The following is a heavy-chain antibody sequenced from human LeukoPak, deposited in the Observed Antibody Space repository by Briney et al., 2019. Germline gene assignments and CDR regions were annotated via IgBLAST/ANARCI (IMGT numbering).Heavy chain of an antibody. CDR2: IYTSGST. CDR1: GGSISSGSYY. D-gene: IGHD6-13*01. Sequence: SETLSLTCTVSGGSISSGSYYWSWIRQPAGKGLEWIGRIYTSGSTNYNPSLKSRVTISVDTSKNQFSLKLSSVTAADTAVYYCATTRTRYSSSWYGGHYYYYMDVWGKGTTVTVSS. V-gene: IGHV4-61*02. J-gene: IGHJ6*03. CDR3: ATTRTRYSSSWYGGHYYYYMDV.